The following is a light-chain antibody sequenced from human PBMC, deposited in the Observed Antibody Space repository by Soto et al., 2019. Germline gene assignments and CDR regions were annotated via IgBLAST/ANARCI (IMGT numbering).Light chain of an antibody. CDR2: GAY. V-gene: IGKV3-20*01. CDR1: QIISSSY. J-gene: IGKJ1*01. Sequence: IVLTQSPGTLSVSLGYRSTISRMASQIISSSYLAWYQQKPGQAPRLIFYGAYNRATGIPDRFSGCVSGTDFTLTIGRLEPEDFAVYYCQQYGRSRPWTFGQGHKVDIK. CDR3: QQYGRSRPWT.